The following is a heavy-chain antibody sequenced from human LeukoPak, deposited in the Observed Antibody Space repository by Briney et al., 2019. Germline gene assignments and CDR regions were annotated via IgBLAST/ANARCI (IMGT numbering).Heavy chain of an antibody. J-gene: IGHJ4*02. CDR2: VSRAGDTT. CDR3: ARVYIAEDY. Sequence: GGSLRLSCAASGFTFTTYAMSWVRQAPGKGLEWVSTVSRAGDTTNYADSVKGRFTISRDNAKNSLYLQMNSLRAEDTAVYYCARVYIAEDYWGQGTLVTISS. CDR1: GFTFTTYA. V-gene: IGHV3-23*01. D-gene: IGHD2-15*01.